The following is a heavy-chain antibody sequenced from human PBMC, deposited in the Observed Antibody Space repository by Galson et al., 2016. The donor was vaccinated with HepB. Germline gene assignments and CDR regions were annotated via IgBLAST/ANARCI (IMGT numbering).Heavy chain of an antibody. CDR1: GYSFTSFW. D-gene: IGHD6-19*01. CDR3: ARPSNAGWYYFDY. Sequence: QSGAEVKKPGGSLKISCEASGYSFTSFWIGWVRQQPGKGLEWMGIIYPGDSEVRSSPSFQGQVTISADRSISTAYLQWSSLEASDTAVYYCARPSNAGWYYFDYWGQGTQVTVSS. V-gene: IGHV5-51*01. CDR2: IYPGDSEV. J-gene: IGHJ4*02.